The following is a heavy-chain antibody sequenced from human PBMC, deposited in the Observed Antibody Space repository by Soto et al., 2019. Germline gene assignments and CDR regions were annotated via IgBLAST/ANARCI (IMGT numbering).Heavy chain of an antibody. CDR3: AKDKKFWGSLGYCSSTSCYFDY. D-gene: IGHD2-2*01. J-gene: IGHJ4*02. CDR1: GFTFSSYA. V-gene: IGHV3-23*01. CDR2: ISGSGGST. Sequence: GGSLRLSCAASGFTFSSYAMSWVRQAPGKGLEWVSAISGSGGSTYYADSVKGRFTISRDNSKNTLYLQMNSLRAEDTAVYYCAKDKKFWGSLGYCSSTSCYFDYWGQGTLVTVSS.